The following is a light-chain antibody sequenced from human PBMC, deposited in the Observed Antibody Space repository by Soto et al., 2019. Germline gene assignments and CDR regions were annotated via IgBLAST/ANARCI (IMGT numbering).Light chain of an antibody. Sequence: QPVLTQSPSASASLGASVKLACTLSSGHSNYAIAWHQQRPEKGPRFLMKINSDGSHIKGDGIPDRFSGSSSGTKRFLTISSLQSEDEADYYCQTWGTAIRVVFGGGTKVTVL. CDR2: INSDGSH. CDR3: QTWGTAIRVV. J-gene: IGLJ3*02. V-gene: IGLV4-69*01. CDR1: SGHSNYA.